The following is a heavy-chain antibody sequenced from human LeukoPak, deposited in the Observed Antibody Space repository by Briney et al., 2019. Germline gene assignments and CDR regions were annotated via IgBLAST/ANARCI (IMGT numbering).Heavy chain of an antibody. CDR1: EFSVTNNY. Sequence: GGSLRLSCEASEFSVTNNYMSWFRLAPGKGLEWVSVLYTGGIRYYAGFVRGRFTISRDDSKNTLYLQMNNLRAEDTAIYYCTKMFTKDNWYGGPDYWGQGTLVTVSS. CDR2: LYTGGIR. CDR3: TKMFTKDNWYGGPDY. J-gene: IGHJ4*02. V-gene: IGHV3-53*01. D-gene: IGHD2-8*01.